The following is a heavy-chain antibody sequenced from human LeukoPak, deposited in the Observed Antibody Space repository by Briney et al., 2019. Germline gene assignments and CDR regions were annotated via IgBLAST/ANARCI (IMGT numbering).Heavy chain of an antibody. CDR2: VGTVGDT. V-gene: IGHV3-13*01. J-gene: IGHJ6*02. CDR1: GFAFSSYD. CDR3: ARVRTGSVGHYGMDV. D-gene: IGHD1-26*01. Sequence: PGGSLRLSCAASGFAFSSYDMHWVRQVTGKGLEWVSAVGTVGDTYYPGSVKGRFTVSRENARNSLFLQMNSLRAGDTAVYYCARVRTGSVGHYGMDVWGQGTTVTVSS.